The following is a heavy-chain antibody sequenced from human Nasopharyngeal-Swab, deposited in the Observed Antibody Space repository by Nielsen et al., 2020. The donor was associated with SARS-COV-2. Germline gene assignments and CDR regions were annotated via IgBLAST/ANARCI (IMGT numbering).Heavy chain of an antibody. J-gene: IGHJ5*02. CDR3: ARPHSGSYYSLFDP. V-gene: IGHV3-30*04. CDR1: GFTFRSYA. D-gene: IGHD1-26*01. Sequence: GGSLRLSCAASGFTFRSYAMYWVRQAPGKGLEWVAVISYDGSEQYYADSVKGRFPISRDNSKNTLYLQMTSLRVEDTVVYYCARPHSGSYYSLFDPCGHVTLVTVSS. CDR2: ISYDGSEQ.